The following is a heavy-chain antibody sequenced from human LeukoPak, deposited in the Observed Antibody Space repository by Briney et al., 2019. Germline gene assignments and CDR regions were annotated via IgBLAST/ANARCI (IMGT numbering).Heavy chain of an antibody. D-gene: IGHD6-19*01. CDR2: IYYSGST. CDR3: ARVTRGWYYFDY. V-gene: IGHV4-59*01. CDR1: GGAISSSY. J-gene: IGHJ4*02. Sequence: SETLSLTCTVSGGAISSSYWSWIRQPPGTGLEWIGYIYYSGSTNYNPSLKSRVTISVDSSKNQFSLKLTSVTAADTAVYYCARVTRGWYYFDYWGQGTLVTVSS.